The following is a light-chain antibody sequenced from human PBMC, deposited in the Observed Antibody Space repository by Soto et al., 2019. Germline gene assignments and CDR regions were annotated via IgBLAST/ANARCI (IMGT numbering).Light chain of an antibody. CDR2: TAS. CDR1: QTINSY. Sequence: DIQMTHSPSTLSASVGDRVTITCRASQTINSYLAWYQQKPGKAPKLLIYTASTLQSGVPSRFSGRGSGKEFTLTISSLQPDDFATYYCQQYNFYPLTFGGGSKVDIX. V-gene: IGKV1-5*03. CDR3: QQYNFYPLT. J-gene: IGKJ4*01.